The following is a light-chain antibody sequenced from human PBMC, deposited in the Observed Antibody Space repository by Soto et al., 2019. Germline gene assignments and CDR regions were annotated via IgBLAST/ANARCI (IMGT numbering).Light chain of an antibody. V-gene: IGLV2-14*02. CDR2: DVS. Sequence: QSALTQPASVSGSPGQSITISCTGTSSDVGGYDLVSWFQLHPAKAPRLMIYDVSHRPSGVSDRFSASKSGNTASLTISGLLAEDEADYYCSSYTSISTYVFGTGTKLTVL. CDR3: SSYTSISTYV. J-gene: IGLJ1*01. CDR1: SSDVGGYDL.